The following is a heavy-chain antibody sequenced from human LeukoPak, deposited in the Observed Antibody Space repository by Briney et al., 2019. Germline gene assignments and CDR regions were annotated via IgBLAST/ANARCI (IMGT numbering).Heavy chain of an antibody. D-gene: IGHD3-10*01. J-gene: IGHJ4*02. CDR2: ISSSSSTI. CDR3: AKDYYGSGSYYIIDY. CDR1: GFTFSSYS. V-gene: IGHV3-48*01. Sequence: GGSLRLSCAASGFTFSSYSMNWVRQAPGKGLEWVSYISSSSSTIYYADSVKGRFTISRDNSKNTLYLQMNSLRAEDTAVYYCAKDYYGSGSYYIIDYWGQGTLVTVSS.